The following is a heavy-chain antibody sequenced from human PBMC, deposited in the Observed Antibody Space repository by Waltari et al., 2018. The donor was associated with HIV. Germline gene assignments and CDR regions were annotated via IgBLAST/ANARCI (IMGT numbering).Heavy chain of an antibody. Sequence: EVQLVESGGGLIQPGGSLRLSCAASGFTVSSHYLSWARQAPGKGLEWVSVIYSGGSTYYADSVKGRFTISRDNSKNTLYLQMNSLRAEDTAVYYCARDHYGDYGGWFDPWGQGTLVTVSS. CDR1: GFTVSSHY. D-gene: IGHD4-17*01. CDR3: ARDHYGDYGGWFDP. J-gene: IGHJ5*02. CDR2: IYSGGST. V-gene: IGHV3-53*01.